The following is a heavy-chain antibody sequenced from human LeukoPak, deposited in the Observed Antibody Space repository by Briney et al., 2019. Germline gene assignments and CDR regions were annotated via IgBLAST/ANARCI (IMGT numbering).Heavy chain of an antibody. Sequence: SETLSLTCTVSGGSIGGCFWTWIRQPPGKGLEWIGHIYYTGNTNYDPSLKNRVSISVDTSKNQFSLKLTSVTSADTAKYYCARVRDYYYDNCGYYDYWGQGTLVTVSS. CDR2: IYYTGNT. D-gene: IGHD3-22*01. CDR1: GGSIGGCF. CDR3: ARVRDYYYDNCGYYDY. J-gene: IGHJ4*02. V-gene: IGHV4-59*01.